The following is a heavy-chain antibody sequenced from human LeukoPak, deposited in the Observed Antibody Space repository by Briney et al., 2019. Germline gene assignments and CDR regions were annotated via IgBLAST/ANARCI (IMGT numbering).Heavy chain of an antibody. CDR3: ARSPAGANYYLDV. D-gene: IGHD1-14*01. CDR2: ISSSGSTT. Sequence: GWSYTVSSLAARVTFSRYEMNWVRPAPGKRLEWVSYISSSGSTTYYADSMKGRFTISRDNAKNSLYLQMNSLRAEDTAVYYCARSPAGANYYLDVWGKGTTVTISS. V-gene: IGHV3-48*03. CDR1: RVTFSRYE. J-gene: IGHJ6*03.